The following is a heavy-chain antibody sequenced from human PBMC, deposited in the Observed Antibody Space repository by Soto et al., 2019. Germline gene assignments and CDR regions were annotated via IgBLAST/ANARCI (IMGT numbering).Heavy chain of an antibody. J-gene: IGHJ5*02. V-gene: IGHV3-30-3*01. CDR1: GFTFSSYA. D-gene: IGHD3-22*01. Sequence: GGSLRLSCAASGFTFSSYAMHWVRQAPGKGLEWVAVISYDGSNKYYADSVKGRFTISRDNSKNTLYLQMNSLRAEDTAVYYCARLGLGPNYDSSGYYPNWFDPWGQGTLVTV. CDR2: ISYDGSNK. CDR3: ARLGLGPNYDSSGYYPNWFDP.